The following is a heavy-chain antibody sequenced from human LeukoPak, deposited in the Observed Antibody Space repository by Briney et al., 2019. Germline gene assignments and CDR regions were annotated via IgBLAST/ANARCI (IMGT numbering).Heavy chain of an antibody. V-gene: IGHV3-23*01. CDR3: AKGGAQDIVVVPAAMSYFDY. Sequence: GGSLRLSCAASGFTFSSYGMSWVRQAPGKGLEWVSAISGSGGSTYYADSVKGRFTISRDNSKNTLYLQMNSLRAEDTAVYYCAKGGAQDIVVVPAAMSYFDYWGQGTLVTVSS. J-gene: IGHJ4*02. D-gene: IGHD2-2*01. CDR2: ISGSGGST. CDR1: GFTFSSYG.